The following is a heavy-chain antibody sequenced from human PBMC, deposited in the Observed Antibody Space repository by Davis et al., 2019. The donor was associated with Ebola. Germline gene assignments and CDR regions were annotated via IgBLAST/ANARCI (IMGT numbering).Heavy chain of an antibody. Sequence: AASVKVSCKASGDTFSTYTINCVRQAPGQGLEWTGGTIPIFGTTKYAQKFQGRVTITADESTNTAYMELRSLRSDDTAVYYCAREISVVVPAAMKDAFDSWGQGTMVTVSS. CDR2: TIPIFGTT. CDR3: AREISVVVPAAMKDAFDS. D-gene: IGHD2-2*01. V-gene: IGHV1-69*13. J-gene: IGHJ3*02. CDR1: GDTFSTYT.